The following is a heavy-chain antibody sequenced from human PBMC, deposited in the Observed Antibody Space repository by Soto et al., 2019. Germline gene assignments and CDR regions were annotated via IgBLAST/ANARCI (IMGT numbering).Heavy chain of an antibody. Sequence: GGSLRLSCAASGFTFSSYWMSWVRQAPGKGLEWVANIKQDGSEKYYVDSGKGRFTISRDNAKNSLYLQMNSLRAEDTAVYYCARDLWGLEPRDGGGYYWGQGTLVTVSS. CDR3: ARDLWGLEPRDGGGYY. CDR1: GFTFSSYW. CDR2: IKQDGSEK. V-gene: IGHV3-7*01. D-gene: IGHD2-21*01. J-gene: IGHJ4*02.